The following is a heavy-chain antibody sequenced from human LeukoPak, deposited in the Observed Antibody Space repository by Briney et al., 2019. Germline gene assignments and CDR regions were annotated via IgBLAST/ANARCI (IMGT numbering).Heavy chain of an antibody. CDR2: IIPILGIA. V-gene: IGHV1-69*04. D-gene: IGHD3-10*01. J-gene: IGHJ4*02. CDR1: GGTFSSYA. CDR3: AREMVRGVTPGEYYFDY. Sequence: SVKVSCKASGGTFSSYAISWVRQAPGQGLEWMGRIIPILGIANYAQKFQGRVTITADKSTSTAYMELSSLRSEDTAVYYCAREMVRGVTPGEYYFDYWGQGTLVTVSS.